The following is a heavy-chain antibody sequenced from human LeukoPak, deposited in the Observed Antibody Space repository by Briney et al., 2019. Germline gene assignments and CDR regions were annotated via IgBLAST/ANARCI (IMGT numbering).Heavy chain of an antibody. D-gene: IGHD6-13*01. CDR3: AKEGYSSSWYQVNWFDP. CDR1: GFTFSSYG. V-gene: IGHV3-30*19. J-gene: IGHJ5*02. CDR2: ISYDGSNK. Sequence: QPGGSLRLSCAASGFTFSSYGMHWVRQAPGKGLEWVAVISYDGSNKYYADSVKGRFTISRDNSKNTLYLQMNSLRAEDTAVYYCAKEGYSSSWYQVNWFDPWGQGTLVTVSS.